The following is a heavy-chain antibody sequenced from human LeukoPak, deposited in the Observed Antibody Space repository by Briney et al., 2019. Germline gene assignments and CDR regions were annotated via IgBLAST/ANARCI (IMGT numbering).Heavy chain of an antibody. D-gene: IGHD2-15*01. CDR1: GFDFGAYE. CDR3: AKRTCSGSTCYPLDS. CDR2: IIGNGGST. J-gene: IGHJ4*02. Sequence: GGSLRLSCAASGFDFGAYEMNWVRQAPGKGLEWVSAIIGNGGSTYYTDSVQGRFTISRDNSKNTLYLQMNSLRAEDTGVYYCAKRTCSGSTCYPLDSWGQGTLVTVSS. V-gene: IGHV3-23*01.